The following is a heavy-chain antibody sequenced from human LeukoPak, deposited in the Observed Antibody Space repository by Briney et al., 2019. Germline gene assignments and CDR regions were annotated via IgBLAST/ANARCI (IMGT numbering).Heavy chain of an antibody. CDR2: IRSQANNYAT. D-gene: IGHD3-10*01. J-gene: IGHJ6*02. V-gene: IGHV3-73*01. CDR3: SSGVDGMDV. CDR1: GFTLSGSA. Sequence: QPGGSLILSCAASGFTLSGSAMHWVPQASGKGLEWVGRIRSQANNYATAYDASVKGRFTISRDDSKNTAYVQMNSLKTEDTAVYYCSSGVDGMDVWGQGTTVTVSS.